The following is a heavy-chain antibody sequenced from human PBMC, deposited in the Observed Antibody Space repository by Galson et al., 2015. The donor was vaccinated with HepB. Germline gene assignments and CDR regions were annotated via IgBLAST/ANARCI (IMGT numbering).Heavy chain of an antibody. V-gene: IGHV3-30*18. CDR3: AKKLDSSGWYLIWY. CDR2: ISYDGSNK. J-gene: IGHJ4*02. D-gene: IGHD6-19*01. Sequence: SLRLSCAASGFTFSSYGMHWVRQAPGKGLEWVAVISYDGSNKYYADSVKGRFAISRDNSKDTLYLQMNSLRAEDTAVYYCAKKLDSSGWYLIWYWGQGTLVTVSS. CDR1: GFTFSSYG.